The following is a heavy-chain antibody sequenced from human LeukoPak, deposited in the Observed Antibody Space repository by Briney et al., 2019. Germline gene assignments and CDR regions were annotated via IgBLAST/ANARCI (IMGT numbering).Heavy chain of an antibody. CDR3: VRGVGRPKTFYFDS. V-gene: IGHV3-48*04. D-gene: IGHD3-16*01. CDR1: GFVFSRDN. CDR2: ISEAI. Sequence: GGSLRLSCIASGFVFSRDNMNWVRRAPGKGLEWVAHISEAIYYADSVQGRFTISRDNAKNSLYLQMSNLRAEDTAMYYCVRGVGRPKTFYFDSWGRGTPVTVPS. J-gene: IGHJ4*02.